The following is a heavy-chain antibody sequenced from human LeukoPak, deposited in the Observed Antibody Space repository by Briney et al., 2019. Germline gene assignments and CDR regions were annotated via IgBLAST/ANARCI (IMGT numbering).Heavy chain of an antibody. V-gene: IGHV4-59*01. D-gene: IGHD3-22*01. CDR2: IYDSGST. Sequence: PSETLSLTCTVSGGSISSYYWSWIRQPPGKGLEWIGNIYDSGSTNYNPSLKRRATISVDTSKNQCSLKLSSVTAPDTAVYYCARQSISGSSLSYFDYWGQGTLVNVSS. CDR3: ARQSISGSSLSYFDY. CDR1: GGSISSYY. J-gene: IGHJ4*02.